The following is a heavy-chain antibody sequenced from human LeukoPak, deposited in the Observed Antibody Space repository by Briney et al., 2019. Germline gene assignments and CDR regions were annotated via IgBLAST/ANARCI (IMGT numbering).Heavy chain of an antibody. D-gene: IGHD4-17*01. V-gene: IGHV3-23*01. CDR3: AKHARDYGDYEDPRWFDP. J-gene: IGHJ5*02. CDR1: GFTFSSYA. Sequence: GGSLRLSCAASGFTFSSYAMSWVRQAPGKGLEWVSAISGSGGSTYYADSVKGRFTISRDNSKNTLYLQMNSLRAEDTAVYYCAKHARDYGDYEDPRWFDPWGQGTLVTVSS. CDR2: ISGSGGST.